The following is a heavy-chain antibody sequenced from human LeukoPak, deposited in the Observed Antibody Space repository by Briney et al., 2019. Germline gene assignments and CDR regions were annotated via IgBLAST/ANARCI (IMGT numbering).Heavy chain of an antibody. V-gene: IGHV3-23*01. D-gene: IGHD3-16*01. Sequence: PGGSLRLSCAASGFTFSSYAMSWVRQAPGKGLEWVSAISGSDDTPYYADSVKGRFTISRDSSKNTLYLQMNSLRAEDTAVYYYAKGWGVFDYWGQGTLVTVSS. CDR2: ISGSDDTP. CDR1: GFTFSSYA. CDR3: AKGWGVFDY. J-gene: IGHJ4*02.